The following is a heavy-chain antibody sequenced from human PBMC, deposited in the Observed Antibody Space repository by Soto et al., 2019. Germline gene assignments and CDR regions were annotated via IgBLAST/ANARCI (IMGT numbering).Heavy chain of an antibody. CDR3: ARRYGSCFDY. J-gene: IGHJ4*02. V-gene: IGHV4-59*08. D-gene: IGHD5-18*01. CDR1: GGSISSYY. Sequence: QVQLQESGPGLVKPSETLSLTCTVSGGSISSYYWSWIRQPPGKGLEWIGYIYYSGSTNYNPSLKSRLTISVDTSKNPFSLKLSSVTAASTAVYYGARRYGSCFDYWGQGTLVTVSS. CDR2: IYYSGST.